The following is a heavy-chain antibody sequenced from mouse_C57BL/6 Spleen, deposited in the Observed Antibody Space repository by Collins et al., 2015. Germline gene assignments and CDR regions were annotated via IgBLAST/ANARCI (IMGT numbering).Heavy chain of an antibody. J-gene: IGHJ4*01. CDR2: IRSKSNNYAT. CDR3: VSTMITYYAMDY. CDR1: GFTFNTNA. D-gene: IGHD2-4*01. V-gene: IGHV10S3*01. Sequence: EVQLVETGGGLVQPKGSLKLSCAASGFTFNTNAMNWVRQAPGKGLEWVARIRSKSNNYATYYADSVKDRFTISRDDSQSMLYLQMNNLKTEDTAMYYCVSTMITYYAMDYWGQGTSVTVSS.